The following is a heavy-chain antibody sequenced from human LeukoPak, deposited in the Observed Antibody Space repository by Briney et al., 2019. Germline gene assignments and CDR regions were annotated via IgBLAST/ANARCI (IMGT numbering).Heavy chain of an antibody. D-gene: IGHD3/OR15-3a*01. Sequence: GGSLRLSCAASGFTVSSYSMNWVRQAPGKGLEWVSYISSSSTIYYADSVKGRFTISRDNAKNSLYLQMNSLRDEDTAVYYCARAFGPTDYWGQGTLVTVSS. CDR1: GFTVSSYS. J-gene: IGHJ4*02. CDR2: ISSSSTI. V-gene: IGHV3-48*02. CDR3: ARAFGPTDY.